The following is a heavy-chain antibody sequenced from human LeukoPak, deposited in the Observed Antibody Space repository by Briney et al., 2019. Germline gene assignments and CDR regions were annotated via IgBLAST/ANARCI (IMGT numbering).Heavy chain of an antibody. CDR2: IYYTGSN. V-gene: IGHV4-39*01. CDR3: ARRGGSYRYFDY. Sequence: PSETLSLTCTVSVGSISTSGYYWGWIRQPPGRGLEWIGSIYYTGSNYSNPSLKSRVTISVDTSKNQFSLKLCSVTAADTAVYYCARRGGSYRYFDYWGQGALVTVSS. D-gene: IGHD1-26*01. CDR1: VGSISTSGYY. J-gene: IGHJ4*02.